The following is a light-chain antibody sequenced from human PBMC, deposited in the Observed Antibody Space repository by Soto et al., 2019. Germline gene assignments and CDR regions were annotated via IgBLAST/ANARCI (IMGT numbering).Light chain of an antibody. J-gene: IGKJ5*01. V-gene: IGKV2-30*01. CDR1: QSLVYSDDIAY. CDR3: MQATHWPIT. Sequence: DVVMTQYPLSLPVTLGQPSSISFRFHQSLVYSDDIAYFSWFQQRPGRSPRRLIYKVSNRDSGVPARFSGSGSGTDFALKISRVEADDVGVYYCMQATHWPITFGQGTRLEI. CDR2: KVS.